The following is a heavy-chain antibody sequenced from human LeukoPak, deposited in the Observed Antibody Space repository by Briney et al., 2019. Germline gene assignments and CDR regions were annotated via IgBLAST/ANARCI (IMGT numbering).Heavy chain of an antibody. CDR3: ARGEVTMVRGVRDYYMDV. CDR2: FSSSGSTI. Sequence: PGGSLRLSCAASGFTFSSYEMNWVRQAPGKGLEWVSYFSSSGSTIYYADSVKGRFTISRDNAKNSLYLQMNSLRAEDTAVYYCARGEVTMVRGVRDYYMDVWGKGTTVTISS. D-gene: IGHD3-10*01. CDR1: GFTFSSYE. J-gene: IGHJ6*03. V-gene: IGHV3-48*03.